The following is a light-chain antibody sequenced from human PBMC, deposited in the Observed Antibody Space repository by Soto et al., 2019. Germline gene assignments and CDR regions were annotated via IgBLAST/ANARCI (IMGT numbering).Light chain of an antibody. Sequence: EIVMKQSPATLSVSPGERATLSCRASQSVSSNFAWYQQKPGQAPRLLIYGASTRATVIPARFSGSGSGKEFTLTISSRQSEDFAVYYCQQYKNWPRTFGQGTKVEIK. CDR1: QSVSSN. CDR2: GAS. CDR3: QQYKNWPRT. V-gene: IGKV3-15*01. J-gene: IGKJ1*01.